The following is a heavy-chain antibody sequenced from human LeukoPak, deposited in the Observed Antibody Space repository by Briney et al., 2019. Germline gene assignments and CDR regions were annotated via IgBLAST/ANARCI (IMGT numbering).Heavy chain of an antibody. D-gene: IGHD3-22*01. Sequence: GGSLRLSCAASGFTFSSYAMSWVRQAPGKGLEWVSAISGSGGSTYYADSVKGRFTISRDNSKNTLYLQMNSLRAEDTAVYYCAKRPYFYENSGYYCDYWGQGTLVTVSS. CDR1: GFTFSSYA. CDR3: AKRPYFYENSGYYCDY. CDR2: ISGSGGST. J-gene: IGHJ4*02. V-gene: IGHV3-23*01.